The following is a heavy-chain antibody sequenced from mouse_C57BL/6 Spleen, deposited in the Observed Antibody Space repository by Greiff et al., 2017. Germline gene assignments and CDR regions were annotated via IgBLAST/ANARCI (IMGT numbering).Heavy chain of an antibody. J-gene: IGHJ1*03. CDR3: ARNGGNYWYFDV. D-gene: IGHD2-1*01. V-gene: IGHV2-2*01. Sequence: QVQLQQSGPGLVQPSQSLSITCTVSGFSLTSYGVHWVRQSPGKGLEWLGVIWSGGSTDYNAAFISRLSISKDNSKSQVFFKMNSLQADDTAIYYCARNGGNYWYFDVWGTGTTVTVSS. CDR1: GFSLTSYG. CDR2: IWSGGST.